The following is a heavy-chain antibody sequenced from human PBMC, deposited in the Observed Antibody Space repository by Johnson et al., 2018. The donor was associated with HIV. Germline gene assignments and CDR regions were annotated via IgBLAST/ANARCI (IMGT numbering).Heavy chain of an antibody. D-gene: IGHD6-25*01. CDR1: GFTFSSYG. V-gene: IGHV3-30*02. CDR2: IRYDGSNK. CDR3: ARDRVIAANNRAFDI. J-gene: IGHJ3*02. Sequence: HVQLVESGGGVVQPGGSLRLSCAASGFTFSSYGMHWVRQAPGKGLEWVAFIRYDGSNKYYADSVKGRFTISRDNAKNSLYLQMNSLRAEDTAVYYCARDRVIAANNRAFDIWGQGTMVTVSS.